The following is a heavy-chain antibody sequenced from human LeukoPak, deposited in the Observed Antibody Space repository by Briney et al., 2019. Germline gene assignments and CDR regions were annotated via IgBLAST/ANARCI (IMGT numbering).Heavy chain of an antibody. J-gene: IGHJ5*02. CDR3: ARDRGRQKWFQGFDP. CDR1: GYTFTTYG. D-gene: IGHD3-22*01. CDR2: ISTYDGNT. Sequence: ASVKVSCKASGYTFTTYGINWVRQAPGQGLEWMGWISTYDGNTNYAEKFQGRVTMTTDTSTSTAYLELRSLRSDDTALYYCARDRGRQKWFQGFDPWGQGTLVTVSS. V-gene: IGHV1-18*01.